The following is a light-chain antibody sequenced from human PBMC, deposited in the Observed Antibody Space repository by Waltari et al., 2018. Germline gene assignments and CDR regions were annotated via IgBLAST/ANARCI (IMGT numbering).Light chain of an antibody. CDR1: QSVLYSYNNKNY. Sequence: DIVMTQSPDSLAVSLGERATINRKSSQSVLYSYNNKNYLAWYQQKPGQPPKLLIYWASTRESGVPDRFTGSGPGTDFTLTISSLQAEDVAVYYCQQYYSDLLITFGQGTRLEIK. CDR2: WAS. CDR3: QQYYSDLLIT. V-gene: IGKV4-1*01. J-gene: IGKJ5*01.